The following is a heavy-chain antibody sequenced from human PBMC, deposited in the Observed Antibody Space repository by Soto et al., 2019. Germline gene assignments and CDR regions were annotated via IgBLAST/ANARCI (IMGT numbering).Heavy chain of an antibody. Sequence: SETLSFTCTVSGGSISSYYWSWIRQPPGKGLEWIGYIYYSGSTNYNPSLKSRVTISVDTSKNQFSLKLSSVTAADTAVYYCARVGYCSSTSCYGNYYYMDVWGKGTTVTVSS. V-gene: IGHV4-59*01. CDR2: IYYSGST. CDR1: GGSISSYY. J-gene: IGHJ6*03. CDR3: ARVGYCSSTSCYGNYYYMDV. D-gene: IGHD2-2*01.